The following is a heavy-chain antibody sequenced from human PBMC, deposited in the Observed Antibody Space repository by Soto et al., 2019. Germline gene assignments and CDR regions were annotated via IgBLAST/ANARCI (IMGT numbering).Heavy chain of an antibody. V-gene: IGHV3-23*01. Sequence: RLSCAASGFTFSTYAMAWVRQAPGKGLEWVSSISGRGDGTYQPDFVKGRFTISRDNSRNTLDLQLNGLRAEDTALYYCAKAFDASGYTYERAFDYWGQGTLVTVSS. CDR1: GFTFSTYA. CDR2: ISGRGDGT. CDR3: AKAFDASGYTYERAFDY. D-gene: IGHD3-22*01. J-gene: IGHJ4*02.